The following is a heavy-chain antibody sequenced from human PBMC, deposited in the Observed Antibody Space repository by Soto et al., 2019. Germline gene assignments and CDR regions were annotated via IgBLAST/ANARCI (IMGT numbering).Heavy chain of an antibody. J-gene: IGHJ4*02. CDR2: INEGGAYR. CDR1: GCTFSNYW. D-gene: IGHD1-1*01. CDR3: ATLLGTVTTFDR. V-gene: IGHV3-74*01. Sequence: GGSLRLSCAASGCTFSNYWMQWVRQVPGKGLVWVARINEGGAYRSYADFAEGRFTISRDNAMRSVYLQMNSLRAEDAAVYYCATLLGTVTTFDRWGQGTLVTVSS.